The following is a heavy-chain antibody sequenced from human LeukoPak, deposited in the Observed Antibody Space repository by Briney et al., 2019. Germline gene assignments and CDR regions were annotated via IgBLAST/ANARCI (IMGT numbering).Heavy chain of an antibody. J-gene: IGHJ4*02. D-gene: IGHD6-13*01. CDR2: INHSGST. CDR1: GGSFSGYY. CDR3: ARAYSSSWYNY. Sequence: PSGTLSLTCAVYGGSFSGYYWSWIRQPPGKGLEWIGEINHSGSTNYNPSLKSRVTISVDTSKNQFSLKLSSVTAADTAVYYCARAYSSSWYNYWGQGTLVTVSS. V-gene: IGHV4-34*01.